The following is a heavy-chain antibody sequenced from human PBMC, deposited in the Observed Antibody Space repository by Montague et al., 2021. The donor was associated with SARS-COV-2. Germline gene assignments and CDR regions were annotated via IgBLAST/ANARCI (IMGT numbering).Heavy chain of an antibody. Sequence: SETLSLTYTLSGDSMNNYYWSWIRQPPGKGLEWIGYINYSGSTHYNPSLQSRVTLSKDTSKNQFSLRLTSVTAADTAMYFCARAPIYRSSWYAYFDYWGQGTLVTVSS. CDR1: GDSMNNYY. CDR3: ARAPIYRSSWYAYFDY. J-gene: IGHJ4*02. D-gene: IGHD6-13*01. CDR2: INYSGST. V-gene: IGHV4-59*01.